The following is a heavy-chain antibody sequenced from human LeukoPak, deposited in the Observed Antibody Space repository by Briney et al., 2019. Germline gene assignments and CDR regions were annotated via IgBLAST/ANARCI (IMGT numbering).Heavy chain of an antibody. CDR3: AELGITMIGGV. CDR2: IRPDGSEG. D-gene: IGHD3-10*02. Sequence: PGGSLRLSCTTSGITFSNSWMSWVRQAPGKGLEWVATIRPDGSEGYYVDSVKGRFTISRDNAKNSLYLQMNSLRAEDTAVYYCAELGITMIGGVWGKGTTVTISS. J-gene: IGHJ6*04. CDR1: GITFSNSW. V-gene: IGHV3-7*01.